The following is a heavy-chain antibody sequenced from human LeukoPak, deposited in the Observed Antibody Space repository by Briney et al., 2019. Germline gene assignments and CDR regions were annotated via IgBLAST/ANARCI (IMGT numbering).Heavy chain of an antibody. CDR2: ISYEGSNK. CDR3: CGYYYGSGSYYNSDY. Sequence: GGSLRLSCAASGFTVSANYMSWVRQAPGKGLEWVAVISYEGSNKYYADSVRGRFTISRDSSKTTLYLQMSSLRAEDTAVYYCCGYYYGSGSYYNSDYWGQGTLVTVSS. CDR1: GFTVSANY. V-gene: IGHV3-30-3*01. D-gene: IGHD3-10*01. J-gene: IGHJ4*02.